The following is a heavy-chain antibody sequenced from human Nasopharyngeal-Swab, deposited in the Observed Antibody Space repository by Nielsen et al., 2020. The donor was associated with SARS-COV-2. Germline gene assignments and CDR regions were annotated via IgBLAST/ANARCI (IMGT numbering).Heavy chain of an antibody. CDR2: ISGSGGST. J-gene: IGHJ4*02. CDR1: GFTFSSYA. Sequence: GGSLRLSCAASGFTFSSYAMSWVRQAPGKGLEWVSAISGSGGSTYYADSVKGRFTISRDNSKNTLYLQMNSVRAKDTAVYYCAKDTEYQLPGDYFDYWGQGTLVTVSS. D-gene: IGHD2-2*01. CDR3: AKDTEYQLPGDYFDY. V-gene: IGHV3-23*01.